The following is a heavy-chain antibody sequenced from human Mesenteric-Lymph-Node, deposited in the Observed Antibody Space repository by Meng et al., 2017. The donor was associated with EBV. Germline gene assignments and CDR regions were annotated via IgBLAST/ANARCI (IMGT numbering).Heavy chain of an antibody. CDR1: GGSIISSSTYY. J-gene: IGHJ4*02. V-gene: IGHV4-39*01. D-gene: IGHD3-22*01. Sequence: QLQLPGSGPGLVTPSEPLSLTCTVSGGSIISSSTYYWGWIRQPPGKGLEWIGSIYYSGSTAYNPSLKSRVTMSVDTSKRQFSLKLSSVTAADTAVYFCARTHYYDSSGYPSPPDYWGQGTLVTVSS. CDR2: IYYSGST. CDR3: ARTHYYDSSGYPSPPDY.